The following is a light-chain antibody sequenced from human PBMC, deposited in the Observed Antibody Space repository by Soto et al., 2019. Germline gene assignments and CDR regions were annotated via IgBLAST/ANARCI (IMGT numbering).Light chain of an antibody. Sequence: EIVMTQSPATLSVSPGERATLSCRASQSVSSNLAWYQQKPGQAPRLLIYGASTRATGIPARFSGSGPGTEFTLTISILQSEDFAVYYCQQYNNWPRTFGQGTKLEIK. CDR2: GAS. V-gene: IGKV3-15*01. CDR1: QSVSSN. J-gene: IGKJ2*01. CDR3: QQYNNWPRT.